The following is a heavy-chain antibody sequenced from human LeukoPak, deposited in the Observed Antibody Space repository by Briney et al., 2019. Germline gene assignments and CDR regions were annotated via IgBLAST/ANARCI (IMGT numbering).Heavy chain of an antibody. D-gene: IGHD6-19*01. Sequence: SETLSLTCTVSGGSISSSSYYWSWIRQPPGKGLEWIGYIYYSGSTNYNPSLKSRVTISVDTSKNQFSLKLSSVTAADTAVYYCARNPLAVRLVPGYFDYWGQGTLVTVSS. J-gene: IGHJ4*02. CDR1: GGSISSSSYY. CDR2: IYYSGST. V-gene: IGHV4-61*01. CDR3: ARNPLAVRLVPGYFDY.